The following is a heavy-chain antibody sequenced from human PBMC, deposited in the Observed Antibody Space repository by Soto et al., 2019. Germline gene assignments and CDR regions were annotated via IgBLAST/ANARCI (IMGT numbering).Heavy chain of an antibody. CDR1: WDIFSNNLAS. CDR3: ARDTPHLNSGLDF. Sequence: QALXLTCAISWDIFSNNLASFEFIRQSPSGGLEWLGRTYYRSKWISDYAMSVKSRISINPDTSKNLISLHLNSVTPEDTAVYYCARDTPHLNSGLDFWGQGTPVTVSS. V-gene: IGHV6-1*01. D-gene: IGHD6-19*01. CDR2: TYYRSKWIS. J-gene: IGHJ4*02.